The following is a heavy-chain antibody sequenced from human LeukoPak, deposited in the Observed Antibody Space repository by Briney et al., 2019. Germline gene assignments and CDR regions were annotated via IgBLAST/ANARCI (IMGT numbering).Heavy chain of an antibody. D-gene: IGHD1-26*01. Sequence: SETLSLTCAVPGGSIGAYYWSWIRQPPGKGLEWLGYISDSETTNYSPSLKSRVTISADRSKNQVSLKLNSVTAADTAIYYCARGSYGWFDPWGQGTLFTVSS. V-gene: IGHV4-59*01. J-gene: IGHJ5*02. CDR1: GGSIGAYY. CDR2: ISDSETT. CDR3: ARGSYGWFDP.